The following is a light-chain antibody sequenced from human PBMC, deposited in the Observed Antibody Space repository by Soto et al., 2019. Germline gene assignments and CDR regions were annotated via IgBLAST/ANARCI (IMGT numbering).Light chain of an antibody. J-gene: IGKJ1*01. CDR2: GAS. CDR3: QQYNNWPRT. CDR1: QSVSSN. V-gene: IGKV3-15*01. Sequence: VMAHSPAPLSVPPRERATPSFRASQSVSSNLAWYQQKPGQAPRLLIYGASTRATGIPARFSGSGSGTEFTLTISSLQSEDFAVYYCQQYNNWPRTFGQGTKVDI.